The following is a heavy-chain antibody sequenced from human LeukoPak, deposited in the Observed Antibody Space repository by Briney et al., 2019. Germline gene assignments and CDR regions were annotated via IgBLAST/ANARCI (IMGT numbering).Heavy chain of an antibody. D-gene: IGHD1-14*01. CDR1: GFTFSRYW. V-gene: IGHV3-74*01. CDR2: INGDGSST. CDR3: IRDYGAVGTTNAFDI. Sequence: GGPLRLSCAASGFTFSRYWMHWVRQAPGEGLVWVSRINGDGSSTSYADFVKGRFTISRDNAKNTLYLQMNSLRVEDTAVYYCIRDYGAVGTTNAFDIWGQGTMVTVSS. J-gene: IGHJ3*02.